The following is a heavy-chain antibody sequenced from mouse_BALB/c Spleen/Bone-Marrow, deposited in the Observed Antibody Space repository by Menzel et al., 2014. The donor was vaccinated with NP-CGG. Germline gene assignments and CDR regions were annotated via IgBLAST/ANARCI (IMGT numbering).Heavy chain of an antibody. CDR1: GYAFSSXW. Sequence: VQLQQSGAELVRPGSSVKISCKASGYAFSSXWMNWVKQRPGQGLEWIGQIYPGDGDTNYNGKFKGKATLTADKSSSTAYMQLSSLTSEDSAVYFCARRVYGNYWYFDVWGAGTTVTVSS. D-gene: IGHD2-1*01. V-gene: IGHV1-80*01. J-gene: IGHJ1*01. CDR2: IYPGDGDT. CDR3: ARRVYGNYWYFDV.